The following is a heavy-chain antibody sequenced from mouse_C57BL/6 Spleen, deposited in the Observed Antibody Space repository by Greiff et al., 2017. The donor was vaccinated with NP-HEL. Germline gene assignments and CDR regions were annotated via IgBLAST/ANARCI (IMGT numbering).Heavy chain of an antibody. CDR2: IYPGDGDT. J-gene: IGHJ4*01. CDR3: AREGNYHYYAMDY. CDR1: GYAFSSYW. D-gene: IGHD2-1*01. Sequence: VQLQQSGAELVKPGASVKISCKASGYAFSSYWMNWVKQRPGKGLEWIGQIYPGDGDTNYNGKFKGKATLTADKSSSTAYMQLSSLTSEDSAVYFCAREGNYHYYAMDYWGQGTSVTVSS. V-gene: IGHV1-80*01.